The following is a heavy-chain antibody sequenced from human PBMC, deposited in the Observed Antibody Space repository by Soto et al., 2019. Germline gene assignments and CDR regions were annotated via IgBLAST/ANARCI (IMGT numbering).Heavy chain of an antibody. CDR1: GFSLSTSAVG. V-gene: IGHV2-5*02. D-gene: IGHD1-26*01. J-gene: IGHJ4*02. Sequence: QITLKESGPTLVKPTQTLTLTCTFSGFSLSTSAVGVGWIRQPPGKALEWLALIYWEDDKRYSPSLKSSLTITKDTAKDPVVLALTNLDPLDTAKYSWSHLVGAGHIYQFGYRGQETLVTVSS. CDR2: IYWEDDK. CDR3: SHLVGAGHIYQFGY.